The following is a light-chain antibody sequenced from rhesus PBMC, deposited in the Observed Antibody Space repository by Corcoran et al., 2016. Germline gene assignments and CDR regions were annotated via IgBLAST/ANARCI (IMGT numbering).Light chain of an antibody. CDR3: LQYSSSPFT. CDR2: KAS. J-gene: IGKJ3*01. V-gene: IGKV1-22*01. CDR1: QSISSW. Sequence: DIQMTQSPSSLSASVGDTVTITCRASQSISSWLDWYQQKPGKAPNLLIFKASSLQSGVPSRFSGSGSGTDFPLTIRSLLPEDVATYYCLQYSSSPFTFGPGTKVEI.